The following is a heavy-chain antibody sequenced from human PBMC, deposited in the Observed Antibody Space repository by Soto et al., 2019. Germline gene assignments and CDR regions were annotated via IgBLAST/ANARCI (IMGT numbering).Heavy chain of an antibody. CDR1: GFTFSSYA. J-gene: IGHJ4*02. Sequence: EVPLVESRGGLVQPGGSLRLSCAASGFTFSSYAMHWVRQAPGKGLEYVSAISSNGGSTYYANSVKGRFTISRDNSKNTLYLQMGSLRAEDMAVYYCARGSNGYHFDYWGQGTLVTVSS. CDR3: ARGSNGYHFDY. CDR2: ISSNGGST. D-gene: IGHD5-12*01. V-gene: IGHV3-64*01.